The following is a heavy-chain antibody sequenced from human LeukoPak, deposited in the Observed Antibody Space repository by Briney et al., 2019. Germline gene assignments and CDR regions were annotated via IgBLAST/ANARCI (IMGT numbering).Heavy chain of an antibody. Sequence: GGSLRLSCAASGFTFSSYAMSWVRQAPGKGLEWVSVISGSGGSTYNADSVKGLFTISRDNSKNTLYLQMNSLRAEDTTVYYCAKLIGASMVRGVSPYYFDYWGQGTLVTVSS. D-gene: IGHD3-10*01. CDR2: ISGSGGST. V-gene: IGHV3-23*01. CDR3: AKLIGASMVRGVSPYYFDY. CDR1: GFTFSSYA. J-gene: IGHJ4*02.